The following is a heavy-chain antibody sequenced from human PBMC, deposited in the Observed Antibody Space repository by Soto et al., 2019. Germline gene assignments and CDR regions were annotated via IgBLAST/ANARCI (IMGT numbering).Heavy chain of an antibody. CDR2: FYYSGST. V-gene: IGHV4-30-4*01. CDR3: ARESVIASSRDY. CDR1: GGSISSGDYY. Sequence: SQTLSLTCTLSGGSISSGDYYWSWIRQPPGKGLEWIGYFYYSGSTYYNPSLKSRVTISVDTSKNQFSLKLSSVTAEATAVYYCARESVIASSRDYWGQGTLVTVSS. D-gene: IGHD3-10*01. J-gene: IGHJ4*02.